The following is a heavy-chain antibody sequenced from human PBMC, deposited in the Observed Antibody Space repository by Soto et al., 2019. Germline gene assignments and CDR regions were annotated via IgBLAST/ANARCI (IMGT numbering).Heavy chain of an antibody. D-gene: IGHD2-2*01. J-gene: IGHJ5*02. Sequence: QVQLVESGGGVVQPGRSLRLSCAASGFTFSSYAMHWVRQAPGKGLEWVAVISYDGSNKYYADSVKGRFTISRDNSKNTLYLQMNSLRAEDTAVYYCARDRGLDVVVPAAIGWFDPWGQGTLVTVSS. V-gene: IGHV3-30-3*01. CDR1: GFTFSSYA. CDR2: ISYDGSNK. CDR3: ARDRGLDVVVPAAIGWFDP.